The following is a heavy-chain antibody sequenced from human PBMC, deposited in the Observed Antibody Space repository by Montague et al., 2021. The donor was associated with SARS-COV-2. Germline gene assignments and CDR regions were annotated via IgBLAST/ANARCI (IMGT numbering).Heavy chain of an antibody. CDR3: ARDPNWGAH. D-gene: IGHD7-27*01. CDR2: IKPDGSDK. CDR1: GFSFSTFW. J-gene: IGHJ4*02. Sequence: SLRLSCAASGFSFSTFWMTWVRQAPGKGLEWVASIKPDGSDKYYVESVKGRFTISRDNARNSLYLQLNNLRAEDTAVYYCARDPNWGAHWGQGNLVTVSP. V-gene: IGHV3-7*05.